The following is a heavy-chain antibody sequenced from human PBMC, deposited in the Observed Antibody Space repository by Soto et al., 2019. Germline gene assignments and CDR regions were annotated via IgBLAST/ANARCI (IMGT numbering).Heavy chain of an antibody. Sequence: GASVKVSCKASGYTFMSYPLHWVRQAPGQRLEWMGWINAGNGNTKYSQKFQGRVTITRDTSASTAYMELSSLRSEDTAVYYCASSRITMVPYGMDVWGQGTTVTVSS. J-gene: IGHJ6*02. V-gene: IGHV1-3*01. CDR3: ASSRITMVPYGMDV. CDR2: INAGNGNT. D-gene: IGHD3-10*01. CDR1: GYTFMSYP.